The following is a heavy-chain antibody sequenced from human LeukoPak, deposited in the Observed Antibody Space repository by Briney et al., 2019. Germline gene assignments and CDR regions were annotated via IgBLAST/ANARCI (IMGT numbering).Heavy chain of an antibody. Sequence: ASVKVSCKASGYTFTSYYMHWVRQAPGQGLEWMGIINPSGGGTNYAQNFQGRVTMTRDTSTSTVYMELSSLRSEDTAMYYCARDNSRKSNDYWGQGTLVTVSS. D-gene: IGHD2-21*01. CDR2: INPSGGGT. CDR1: GYTFTSYY. J-gene: IGHJ4*02. V-gene: IGHV1-46*01. CDR3: ARDNSRKSNDY.